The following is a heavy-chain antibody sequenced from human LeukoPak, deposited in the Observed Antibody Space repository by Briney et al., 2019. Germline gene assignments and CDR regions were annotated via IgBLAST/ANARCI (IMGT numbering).Heavy chain of an antibody. CDR2: ISGSGGST. CDR1: GFTFSSYA. Sequence: GGSLRLSCAASGFTFSSYAMSWVRQAPGKELEWVSAISGSGGSTYYADSVKGRFTISRDNSKNTLYLQMNSLRAEDTAVYYCAKDTSGSYYEPLDYWGQGTLVTVSS. J-gene: IGHJ4*02. CDR3: AKDTSGSYYEPLDY. D-gene: IGHD1-26*01. V-gene: IGHV3-23*01.